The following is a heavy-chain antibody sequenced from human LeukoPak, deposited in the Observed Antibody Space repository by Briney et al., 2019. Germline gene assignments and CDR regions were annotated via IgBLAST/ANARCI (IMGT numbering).Heavy chain of an antibody. D-gene: IGHD3-3*01. CDR1: GYSFTDYY. CDR2: INPNSGGT. Sequence: ASVKVSCKTSGYSFTDYYIHWVRQAPGQGLEWMGWINPNSGGTNYAQKFQGRVTMTRDTSISTAYMELSRLRSDDTAVYYCARDSRFLEWLSQMDVWGKGTTVTVSS. J-gene: IGHJ6*04. CDR3: ARDSRFLEWLSQMDV. V-gene: IGHV1-2*02.